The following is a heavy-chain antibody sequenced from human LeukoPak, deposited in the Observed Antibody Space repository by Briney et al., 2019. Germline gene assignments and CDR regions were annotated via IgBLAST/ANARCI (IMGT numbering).Heavy chain of an antibody. J-gene: IGHJ4*02. CDR3: ARERIGGEVNSAPGYYFDY. CDR2: ISSSGSTI. D-gene: IGHD1-26*01. CDR1: GFTFSDYY. Sequence: GGSLRLSCAASGFTFSDYYMSWIRQAPGKGLEWVSYISSSGSTIYYADSVKGRFTISRDNAKNSLYLQMNSLRAEDTAVYYCARERIGGEVNSAPGYYFDYWGQGTLVTVSS. V-gene: IGHV3-11*01.